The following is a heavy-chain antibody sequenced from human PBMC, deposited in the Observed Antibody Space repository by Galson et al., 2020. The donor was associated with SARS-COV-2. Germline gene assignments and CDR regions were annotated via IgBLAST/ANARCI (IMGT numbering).Heavy chain of an antibody. D-gene: IGHD6-13*01. Sequence: ASVKVSCKASGYTFTNFGISWVRLAPGQGLEWMGWISASNGNTNYAQKLQGRITMTTDTSTSTGYMELRSLSSDDTAVYYCTREGYISPSDYYYGMDVWGQGTTLTVAS. CDR3: TREGYISPSDYYYGMDV. J-gene: IGHJ6*02. CDR2: ISASNGNT. CDR1: GYTFTNFG. V-gene: IGHV1-18*01.